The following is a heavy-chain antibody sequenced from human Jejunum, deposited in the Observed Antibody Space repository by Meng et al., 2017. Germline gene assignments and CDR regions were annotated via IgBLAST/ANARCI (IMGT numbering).Heavy chain of an antibody. D-gene: IGHD3-16*01. V-gene: IGHV3-7*01. J-gene: IGHJ4*02. CDR1: GFTLSSYW. Sequence: GESLKISCAASGFTLSSYWMTWVRQAPEKGLECVANINQDGTMKFYVDSVKGRFTVSRDNAKNSLYLQMDSLRAEDTAIFYCARPRLTGEIYDCWGQGTLVTVSS. CDR3: ARPRLTGEIYDC. CDR2: INQDGTMK.